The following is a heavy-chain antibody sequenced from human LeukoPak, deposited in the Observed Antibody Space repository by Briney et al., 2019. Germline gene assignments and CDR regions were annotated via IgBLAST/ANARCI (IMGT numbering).Heavy chain of an antibody. CDR2: ISYDGSYK. CDR3: ARTTSSGDP. V-gene: IGHV3-30*01. CDR1: GFTFSSYA. D-gene: IGHD3-22*01. J-gene: IGHJ5*02. Sequence: PGTSLRLSCAASGFTFSSYAIHWVRQAPGKGLEWVAVISYDGSYKYYADSVKGRFTISRDNSKNTLYLQMNSLRAEDTAVYYCARTTSSGDPWGQGTLVTVSS.